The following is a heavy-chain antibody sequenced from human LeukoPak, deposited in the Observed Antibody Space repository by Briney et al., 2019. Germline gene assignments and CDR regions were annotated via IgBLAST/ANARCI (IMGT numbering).Heavy chain of an antibody. Sequence: GGSLRLSCAASGFSVSRNQMSWVRQAPGKGLEWVSLIYSGGNAYYADSVKGRFIISRDNSKNTLFLQMNSLRAEDTAVYYCAREIDNWFDPWGQGTLVTVSS. CDR2: IYSGGNA. CDR1: GFSVSRNQ. CDR3: AREIDNWFDP. V-gene: IGHV3-53*01. J-gene: IGHJ5*02.